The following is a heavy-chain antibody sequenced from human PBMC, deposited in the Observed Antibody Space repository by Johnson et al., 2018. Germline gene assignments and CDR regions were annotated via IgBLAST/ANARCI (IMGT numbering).Heavy chain of an antibody. D-gene: IGHD2-15*01. J-gene: IGHJ6*02. CDR2: ISYDGSNK. CDR1: GFTFSSYG. V-gene: IGHV3-30*18. CDR3: AKDLDIGVVVAEDYYGMDV. Sequence: QVQLVESGGGLVQPGRSLRLSCAASGFTFSSYGMHWVRQAPGKGLEWVAVISYDGSNKYYADSVKGRFTISRDNSKNPLYLQMNSLGAEDTAVYYCAKDLDIGVVVAEDYYGMDVWGQGTTVTVSS.